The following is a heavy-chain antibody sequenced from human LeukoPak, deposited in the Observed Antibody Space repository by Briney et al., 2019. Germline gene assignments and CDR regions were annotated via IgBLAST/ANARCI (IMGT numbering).Heavy chain of an antibody. Sequence: GGSLRLSCAASGFAFSSYAMSWVRQAPGKGLEWVSSIISSGGVTYYADYVKGRFTISRDNSKNTLYLQMNSLRAEDTAVYYCAKAVRYFDYWDQGTLVTVSS. J-gene: IGHJ4*02. CDR2: IISSGGVT. D-gene: IGHD3-16*02. V-gene: IGHV3-23*01. CDR3: AKAVRYFDY. CDR1: GFAFSSYA.